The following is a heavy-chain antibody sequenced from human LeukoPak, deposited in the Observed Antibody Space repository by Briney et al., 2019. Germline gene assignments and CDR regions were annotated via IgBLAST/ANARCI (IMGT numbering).Heavy chain of an antibody. CDR1: GGSFRGYY. V-gene: IGHV4-34*01. J-gene: IGHJ6*04. CDR3: ARGRLDV. CDR2: INHSGST. Sequence: PSETLSLTCAVYGGSFRGYYWSWIRQPPGKGLEWIGEINHSGSTNYNPSLKSRVTISVDTSKNQFSLKLSSVTAADTAVYYCARGRLDVWGKGTTVTVSS.